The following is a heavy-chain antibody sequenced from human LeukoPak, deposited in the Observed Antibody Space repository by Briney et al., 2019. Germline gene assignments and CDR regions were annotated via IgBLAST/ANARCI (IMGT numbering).Heavy chain of an antibody. J-gene: IGHJ4*02. Sequence: GGSLRLSCAASGFTVSSNYMSWVRQAPGKGLEWVSVIYSGGSTYYADSVKGRFTISRDNSKNTLYLQMNSLRAEDTAVYYCARGEYSSSWGVDYWGQGTLVTVSS. CDR3: ARGEYSSSWGVDY. D-gene: IGHD6-6*01. CDR2: IYSGGST. V-gene: IGHV3-53*01. CDR1: GFTVSSNY.